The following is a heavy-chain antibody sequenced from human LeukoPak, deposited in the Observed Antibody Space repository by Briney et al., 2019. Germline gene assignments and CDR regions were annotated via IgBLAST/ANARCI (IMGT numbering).Heavy chain of an antibody. D-gene: IGHD6-13*01. CDR2: INHSGST. CDR1: GGSFSGYY. J-gene: IGHJ5*02. V-gene: IGHV4-34*01. Sequence: SETLSLTCAVYGGSFSGYYWSWIRQPPGKGLEWIGEINHSGSTNYNPSLKSRVTISVDTSKNQFSLKLSSVTAADMAVYYCARVPQRFDPWGQGTLVTVSS. CDR3: ARVPQRFDP.